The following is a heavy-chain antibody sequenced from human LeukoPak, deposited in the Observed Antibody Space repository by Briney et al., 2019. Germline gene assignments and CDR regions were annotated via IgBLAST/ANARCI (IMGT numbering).Heavy chain of an antibody. V-gene: IGHV2-70*01. J-gene: IGHJ4*02. CDR2: IDSDDEK. CDR1: GVSPSTRGKC. D-gene: IGHD5-18*01. CDR3: ARSPYVDTAMVTLAFDY. Sequence: VSGPTQLNQPRTLTHTGTLSGVSPSTRGKCACWPRPPQGRALEWVTLIDSDDEKYYSTSLKTRLTISKDTSKNLVVLTMTNMDPVDTATYYCARSPYVDTAMVTLAFDYWGQGTLVTVSS.